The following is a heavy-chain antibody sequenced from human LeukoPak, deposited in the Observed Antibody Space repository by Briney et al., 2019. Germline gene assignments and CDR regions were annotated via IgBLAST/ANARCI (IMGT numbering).Heavy chain of an antibody. CDR2: INPSGGST. CDR3: ARYRSSAAGNYDFDY. CDR1: GYTFTTYY. J-gene: IGHJ4*02. V-gene: IGHV1-46*01. Sequence: ASVKVSCKASGYTFTTYYIHWVRQAPGQGLEWMGIINPSGGSTSYAQKFQGRVTMTRDMSTSTVYMELSSLRSEDTAVYYCARYRSSAAGNYDFDYWGQGTLVTVSS. D-gene: IGHD6-13*01.